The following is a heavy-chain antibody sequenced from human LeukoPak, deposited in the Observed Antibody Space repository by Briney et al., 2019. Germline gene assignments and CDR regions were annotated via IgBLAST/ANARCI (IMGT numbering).Heavy chain of an antibody. CDR3: ARSDSSGGARGIQY. Sequence: KAGESLKISCKGSGYNFTSYWVGWVRQMPGKGLQCLGTIYPGDSDTRYSPSFQGQVTISVDKSVSTAYLQWSSLKASDTAMYYCARSDSSGGARGIQYWGQGTPVTVSS. J-gene: IGHJ1*01. D-gene: IGHD3-22*01. V-gene: IGHV5-51*01. CDR1: GYNFTSYW. CDR2: IYPGDSDT.